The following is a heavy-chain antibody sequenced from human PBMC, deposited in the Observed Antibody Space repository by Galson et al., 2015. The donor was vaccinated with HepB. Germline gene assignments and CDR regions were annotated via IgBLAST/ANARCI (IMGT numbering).Heavy chain of an antibody. CDR1: GYSFTSYW. D-gene: IGHD3-10*01. V-gene: IGHV5-10-1*01. CDR3: ARHPVLWFGEPYNWFDP. J-gene: IGHJ5*02. Sequence: QSGAEVKKPGESLRISCKGSGYSFTSYWISWVRQMPRKGLEWMGRIDPSDSYTNYSPSFQGHVTISADKSISTAYLQWSSLKASDTAMYYCARHPVLWFGEPYNWFDPWGQGTLVTVSS. CDR2: IDPSDSYT.